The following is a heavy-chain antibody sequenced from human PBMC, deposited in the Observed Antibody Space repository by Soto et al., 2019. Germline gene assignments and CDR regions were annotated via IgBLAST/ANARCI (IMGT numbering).Heavy chain of an antibody. J-gene: IGHJ3*01. V-gene: IGHV3-23*01. D-gene: IGHD4-17*01. Sequence: GGSLRLSCAASGFTFSSSAMSWVRQAPGKGLEWVSAISSSGGITYYADSVRGRFTISRDNSNNTLYLQMNSLRAEDTAVYYCAKDLGLRCFWGQGTMVTVSS. CDR1: GFTFSSSA. CDR2: ISSSGGIT. CDR3: AKDLGLRCF.